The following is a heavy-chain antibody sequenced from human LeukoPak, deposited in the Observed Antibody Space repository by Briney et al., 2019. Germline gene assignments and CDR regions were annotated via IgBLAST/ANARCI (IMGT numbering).Heavy chain of an antibody. CDR2: IRSKAYGGTT. D-gene: IGHD6-19*01. J-gene: IGHJ4*02. CDR3: SRESVYNSGYNS. V-gene: IGHV3-49*03. Sequence: GGSLRLSCTASGFTFGDYATSWFRQAPGKGLEWVGFIRSKAYGGTTEYAASVKGRFTISRDDSKRMAYLQMNSLKTEDTAVYYCSRESVYNSGYNSWGQGTLVTVSS. CDR1: GFTFGDYA.